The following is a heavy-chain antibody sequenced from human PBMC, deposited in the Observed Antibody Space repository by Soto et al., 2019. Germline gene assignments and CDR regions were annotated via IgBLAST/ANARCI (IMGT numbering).Heavy chain of an antibody. V-gene: IGHV1-3*05. Sequence: QVQLVQSGAEEKKPGASVKVSCKASGYTFTSYAMHWVRQAPGQRLEWMGRINAGNGNTKYSQKFQGRVTITRDTSASTAYMELSSLRSEDTAVYYCARGFVDSSGYFYYWGQGTLVTVSS. CDR1: GYTFTSYA. D-gene: IGHD3-22*01. J-gene: IGHJ4*02. CDR2: INAGNGNT. CDR3: ARGFVDSSGYFYY.